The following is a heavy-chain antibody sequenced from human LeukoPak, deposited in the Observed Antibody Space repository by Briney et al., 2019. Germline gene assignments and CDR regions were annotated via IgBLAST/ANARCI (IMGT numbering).Heavy chain of an antibody. Sequence: PGGSLRLSCAASGFTISSYAMHWVCQAPGKGLEWVALISFDGSNKYYADSVKGRFTFSRDNSNNTLYLQMSSLRVEDTAVYYCARAVAGDFDYWGQGTLVTVSS. V-gene: IGHV3-30*15. J-gene: IGHJ4*02. CDR2: ISFDGSNK. D-gene: IGHD6-19*01. CDR3: ARAVAGDFDY. CDR1: GFTISSYA.